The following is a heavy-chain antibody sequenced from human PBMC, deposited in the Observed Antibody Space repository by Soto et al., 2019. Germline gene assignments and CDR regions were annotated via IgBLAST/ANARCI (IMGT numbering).Heavy chain of an antibody. Sequence: QVQLEQSGAEVKKPGASVKVSCKASGYTFTNYDINWVRQAAGQGLEWMAWMIPNSGDTGYAQKFKGRLTLTRDTSTSKAYMGLSSLGSDDTAVYYCEKGGDMEVAANWGQGTLVTVSS. D-gene: IGHD2-15*01. V-gene: IGHV1-8*01. CDR3: EKGGDMEVAAN. CDR1: GYTFTNYD. CDR2: MIPNSGDT. J-gene: IGHJ4*02.